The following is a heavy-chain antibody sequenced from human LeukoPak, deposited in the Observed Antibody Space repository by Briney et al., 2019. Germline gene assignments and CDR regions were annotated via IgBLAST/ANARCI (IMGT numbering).Heavy chain of an antibody. Sequence: GASVKVSCKASGYTFTSYDTNWVRQATGQGLEWMGWMNPNSGNTGYAQKFQGRVTMTRNTSISTAYMELSSLRSEDTAVYYCARGLGDYGDLGVDYWGQGTLVTVSS. V-gene: IGHV1-8*01. CDR3: ARGLGDYGDLGVDY. CDR2: MNPNSGNT. CDR1: GYTFTSYD. D-gene: IGHD4-17*01. J-gene: IGHJ4*02.